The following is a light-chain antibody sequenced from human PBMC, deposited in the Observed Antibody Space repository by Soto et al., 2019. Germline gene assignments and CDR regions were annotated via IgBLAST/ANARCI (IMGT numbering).Light chain of an antibody. J-gene: IGKJ5*01. Sequence: EIVLTQSPGTLSLSPGERATLSCRASQSVSSTYLAWYQQKPGQAPRLLIYGASSRATGIPDRFSGSGSGTHFTLTISRLEPEDSAVYYCQQHNQWPITFGQGTRLET. V-gene: IGKV3D-20*02. CDR3: QQHNQWPIT. CDR2: GAS. CDR1: QSVSSTY.